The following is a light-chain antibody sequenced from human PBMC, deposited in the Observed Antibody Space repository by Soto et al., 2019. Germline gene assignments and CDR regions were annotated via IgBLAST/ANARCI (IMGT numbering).Light chain of an antibody. CDR3: TSWTTSTTMI. V-gene: IGLV2-14*03. CDR2: DVN. Sequence: QSALTQPASVSGSPGQSITISCTGTSSDIGAYNFVSWYQQHPGKAPKLMLYDVNIRPSGVPHRFSGSKSGNTASLPISGLQAEDEADDYCTSWTTSTTMIFGGGTQLTVL. CDR1: SSDIGAYNF. J-gene: IGLJ2*01.